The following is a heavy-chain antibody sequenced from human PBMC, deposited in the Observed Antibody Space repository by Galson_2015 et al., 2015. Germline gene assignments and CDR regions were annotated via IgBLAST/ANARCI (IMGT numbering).Heavy chain of an antibody. CDR1: GFTVSSNY. CDR3: ARDSGYDASGAFDI. J-gene: IGHJ3*02. Sequence: SLRLSCAASGFTVSSNYMSWVRQAPGKGLEWVSVIYSGGSTYYADSVKGRFTISRDNSKNTLYLQMNSLRAEDTAVYYCARDSGYDASGAFDIWGQGTMVTVSS. D-gene: IGHD5-12*01. CDR2: IYSGGST. V-gene: IGHV3-66*02.